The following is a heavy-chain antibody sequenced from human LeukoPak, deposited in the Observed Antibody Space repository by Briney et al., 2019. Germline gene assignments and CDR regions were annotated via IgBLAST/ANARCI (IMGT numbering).Heavy chain of an antibody. CDR3: ARGDTPGWGSYRYTGFFDY. Sequence: GGPLRLSCAASGFPFSSYAMHWVRQAPGKGLEYVSAISSNGGSTYYANSVKGRFTISRDNSKNTLYLQMGSLRAEDMAVYYCARGDTPGWGSYRYTGFFDYWGQGTLVTVSS. CDR1: GFPFSSYA. J-gene: IGHJ4*02. CDR2: ISSNGGST. V-gene: IGHV3-64*01. D-gene: IGHD3-16*02.